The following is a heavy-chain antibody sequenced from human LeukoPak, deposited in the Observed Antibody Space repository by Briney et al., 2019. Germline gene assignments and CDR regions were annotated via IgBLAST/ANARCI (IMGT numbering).Heavy chain of an antibody. Sequence: PSETLSLTCTVSGGSLSSYYWSWIRQPPEKGLEWIGNIYYSGNTHYNPSLKSRVTISLDTSKNQFSLNLTSVTAADTAMYYCARHTTSWPYSWFDPWGQGTLVTVSS. J-gene: IGHJ5*02. CDR3: ARHTTSWPYSWFDP. V-gene: IGHV4-59*01. CDR2: IYYSGNT. CDR1: GGSLSSYY. D-gene: IGHD2-2*01.